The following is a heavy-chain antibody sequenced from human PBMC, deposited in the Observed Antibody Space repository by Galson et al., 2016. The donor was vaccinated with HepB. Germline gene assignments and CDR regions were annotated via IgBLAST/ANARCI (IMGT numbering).Heavy chain of an antibody. CDR2: INPSGGGT. V-gene: IGHV1-46*01. CDR1: GYTFTSYY. CDR3: ARERGGYTYGDL. J-gene: IGHJ6*02. D-gene: IGHD5-18*01. Sequence: SVKVSCKASGYTFTSYYIHWVRQAPGQGLEWMGIINPSGGGTSYAQRFQGRVTMTRDTSTSTVYMGLSSLRSEDTAVYYCARERGGYTYGDLWGQGTTVTVSS.